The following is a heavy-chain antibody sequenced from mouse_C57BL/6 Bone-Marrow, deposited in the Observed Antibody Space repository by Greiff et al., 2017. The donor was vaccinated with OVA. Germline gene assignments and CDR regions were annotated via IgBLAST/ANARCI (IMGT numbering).Heavy chain of an antibody. CDR3: ARDGLRRNYYAMDY. CDR2: IDPSDSYT. J-gene: IGHJ4*01. Sequence: QVQLQQPGAELVMPGASVKLSCKASGYTFTSYWMHWVKQRPAQGLEWIGEIDPSDSYTNYNQKFKGKSTLTVDKSSSTAYMQLSSLTSEDSAVYYCARDGLRRNYYAMDYWGQGTSVTVSS. V-gene: IGHV1-69*01. D-gene: IGHD2-4*01. CDR1: GYTFTSYW.